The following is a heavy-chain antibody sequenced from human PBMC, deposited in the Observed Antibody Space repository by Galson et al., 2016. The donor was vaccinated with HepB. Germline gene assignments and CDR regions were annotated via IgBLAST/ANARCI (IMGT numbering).Heavy chain of an antibody. D-gene: IGHD2-15*01. Sequence: RQPPGRGLEWIGTIFYSGDSTSFNPSLKSRVALSVDASKNQFSLKLTSVTAADTAVYYCARRVRGSRAAFDIWGQGTMVTVSS. CDR3: ARRVRGSRAAFDI. CDR2: IFYSGDST. J-gene: IGHJ3*02. V-gene: IGHV4-61*07.